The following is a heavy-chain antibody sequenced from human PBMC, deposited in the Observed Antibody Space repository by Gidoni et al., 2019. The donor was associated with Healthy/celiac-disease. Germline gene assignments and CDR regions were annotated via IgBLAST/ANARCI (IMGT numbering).Heavy chain of an antibody. V-gene: IGHV3-23*01. D-gene: IGHD6-6*01. J-gene: IGHJ4*02. CDR1: GFTFSSYA. CDR3: AKDRTDPYSSSSLDY. CDR2: ISGSGGST. Sequence: EVQLLESGGGLVQPGGSLRLSCAASGFTFSSYAMRWVRQAPGKGLEWVSAISGSGGSTYYADSVKGRFTISRDNSKNTLYLQMNSLRAEDTAVYYCAKDRTDPYSSSSLDYWGQGTLVTVSS.